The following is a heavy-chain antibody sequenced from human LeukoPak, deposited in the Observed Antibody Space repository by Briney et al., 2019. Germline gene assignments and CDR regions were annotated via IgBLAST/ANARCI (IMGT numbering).Heavy chain of an antibody. CDR3: AREFHYYDTSGYYYLDY. V-gene: IGHV3-7*04. Sequence: GGSLRLSCAASGFTFSRFWMSWVRQAPGKGLEWVANIKEDGSEKYYVDSVKGRFTISRDNAKNSLYLQMNSLRAEDTAVYYYAREFHYYDTSGYYYLDYWGQGTLVTVSS. D-gene: IGHD3-22*01. CDR2: IKEDGSEK. J-gene: IGHJ4*02. CDR1: GFTFSRFW.